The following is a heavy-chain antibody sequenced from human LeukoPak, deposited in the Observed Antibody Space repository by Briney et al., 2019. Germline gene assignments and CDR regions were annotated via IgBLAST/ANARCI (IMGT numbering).Heavy chain of an antibody. J-gene: IGHJ3*02. CDR1: GYTFTSYG. Sequence: ASVKVSCKASGYTFTSYGISWVRQAPEQGLEWMGWISAYNGNTNYAQKLQGRVTMTTDTSTSTAYMELRSLRSDDTAVYYCARDGGPYCDSSGYYESRAFDIWGQGTMVTVSS. V-gene: IGHV1-18*01. CDR2: ISAYNGNT. D-gene: IGHD3-22*01. CDR3: ARDGGPYCDSSGYYESRAFDI.